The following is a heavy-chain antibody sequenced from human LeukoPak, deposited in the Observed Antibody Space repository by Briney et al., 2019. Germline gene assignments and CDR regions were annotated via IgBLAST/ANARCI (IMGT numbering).Heavy chain of an antibody. CDR3: ARDHGYSYGYYYYGMDV. D-gene: IGHD5-18*01. CDR2: IYYSGST. V-gene: IGHV4-59*01. J-gene: IGHJ6*02. CDR1: GGSISSYY. Sequence: SETLSLTCTVPGGSISSYYWSWIRQPPGKGLEWIGYIYYSGSTNYNPSLKSRVTISVDTSKNQFSLKLSSVTAADTAVYYCARDHGYSYGYYYYGMDVWGQGTTVTVSS.